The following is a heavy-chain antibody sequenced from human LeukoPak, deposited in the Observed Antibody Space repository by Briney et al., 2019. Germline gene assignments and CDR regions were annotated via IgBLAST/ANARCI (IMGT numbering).Heavy chain of an antibody. J-gene: IGHJ4*02. CDR2: IYYSGST. D-gene: IGHD1-26*01. Sequence: SETLSLTCTVSGGSISSYYWSWIRQPPGKGLEWLGYIYYSGSTNYNPSLKSRVTISVDTSKNQFSLKLSSVTAADTAVYYCARDSGSTPYFDYWGQGTLVTVSS. CDR3: ARDSGSTPYFDY. CDR1: GGSISSYY. V-gene: IGHV4-59*01.